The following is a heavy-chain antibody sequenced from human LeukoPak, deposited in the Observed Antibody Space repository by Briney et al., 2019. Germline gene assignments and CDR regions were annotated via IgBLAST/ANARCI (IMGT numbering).Heavy chain of an antibody. J-gene: IGHJ4*02. Sequence: GGSLRLSCAASGFTFSTYAMSWVRQTPEKGLEWVSAISGSGGSAYYADSVKGRFTISRDNSKNTLYLQRNSLRAEDTAVYYCAKDRGFGEYFPFFYWGQGTLVTVSS. CDR1: GFTFSTYA. V-gene: IGHV3-23*01. CDR3: AKDRGFGEYFPFFY. D-gene: IGHD3-10*01. CDR2: ISGSGGSA.